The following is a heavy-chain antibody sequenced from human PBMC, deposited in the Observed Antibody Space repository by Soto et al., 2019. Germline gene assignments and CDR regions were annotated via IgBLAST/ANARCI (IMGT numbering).Heavy chain of an antibody. J-gene: IGHJ5*01. V-gene: IGHV3-30*18. CDR1: GFTLSSYA. CDR3: AKLGDAVSGYFDF. Sequence: QVQLVQSGGGVVQPGGSLRLSCAASGFTLSSYAIQWVRQAPGKGLEWVADVSFDGSHKTYAVPVRGRFTISRDNSKKTVYLQMNSLRAEDTALYYCAKLGDAVSGYFDFWGQGTQVAVSS. CDR2: VSFDGSHK. D-gene: IGHD3-3*01.